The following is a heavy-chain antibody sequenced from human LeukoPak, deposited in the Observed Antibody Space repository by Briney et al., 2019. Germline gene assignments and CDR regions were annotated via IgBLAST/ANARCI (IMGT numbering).Heavy chain of an antibody. CDR2: IYYSGST. CDR1: GGSISSYY. D-gene: IGHD2-2*01. Sequence: SETLSLTCTVSGGSISSYYWSWIRQPPGKGLEWIGYIYYSGSTNYNPSLKSRVTISVDTSKNQFSLKLSSVTAADTAVYYCARGSWDIVVVPAASASDYYYYYMDVRGKGTTVTVSS. J-gene: IGHJ6*03. CDR3: ARGSWDIVVVPAASASDYYYYYMDV. V-gene: IGHV4-59*01.